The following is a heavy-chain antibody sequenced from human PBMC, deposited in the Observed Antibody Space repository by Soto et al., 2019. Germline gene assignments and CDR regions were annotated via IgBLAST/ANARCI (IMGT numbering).Heavy chain of an antibody. CDR2: ISESGDST. D-gene: IGHD3-22*01. CDR1: RFTFSTYA. Sequence: GGSLRLSCAASRFTFSTYAINWGRQAPGKGLEWVSGISESGDSTYYADSVKGRFTIFRDNSKNTLYLEMNSLRAEDTAIYYCAKDPRSWAHYEPKDYWGQGTLVTVSS. V-gene: IGHV3-23*01. CDR3: AKDPRSWAHYEPKDY. J-gene: IGHJ4*02.